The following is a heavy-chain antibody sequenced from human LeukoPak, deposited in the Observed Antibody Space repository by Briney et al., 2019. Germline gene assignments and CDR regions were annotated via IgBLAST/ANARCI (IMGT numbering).Heavy chain of an antibody. CDR3: ARDSIMITFGGVIVIPHDY. CDR2: MNPNSGNT. CDR1: GYTFTSYD. J-gene: IGHJ4*02. Sequence: ASVKVSCKASGYTFTSYDINWVRQATGQGLEWMGWMNPNSGNTGYAQKFQGRVTMTRNTSISTAYMELSSLRSEDTAVYYCARDSIMITFGGVIVIPHDYWGQRTLVTVSS. D-gene: IGHD3-16*02. V-gene: IGHV1-8*01.